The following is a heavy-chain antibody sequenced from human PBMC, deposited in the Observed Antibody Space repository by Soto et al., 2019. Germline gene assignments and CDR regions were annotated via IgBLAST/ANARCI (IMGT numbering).Heavy chain of an antibody. CDR3: ATGKWLRTHSFDY. J-gene: IGHJ4*02. CDR2: FDPEDGET. V-gene: IGHV1-24*01. D-gene: IGHD5-12*01. Sequence: ASVKVSCKVSGYTLTELSMHWVRQAPGKGLEWMGGFDPEDGETIYAQKFRGRVTMTEDTSTDTAYMELSSLRSEDTAVYYCATGKWLRTHSFDYWGQGTLVTVSS. CDR1: GYTLTELS.